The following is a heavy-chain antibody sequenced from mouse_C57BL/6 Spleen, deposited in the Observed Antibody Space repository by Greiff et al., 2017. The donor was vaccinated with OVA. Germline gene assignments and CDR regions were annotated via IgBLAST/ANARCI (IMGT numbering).Heavy chain of an antibody. D-gene: IGHD1-1*01. CDR1: GFNIKDDY. Sequence: VQLQQSGAELVRPGASVKLSCTASGFNIKDDYMHWVKQRPEQGLEWIGWIDPENGDTEYASKFQGKATITADTSSNTAYLQLSSLTSEDTAVYDCTTGGSSYDWYFDVWGTGTTVTVSS. CDR2: IDPENGDT. CDR3: TTGGSSYDWYFDV. J-gene: IGHJ1*03. V-gene: IGHV14-4*01.